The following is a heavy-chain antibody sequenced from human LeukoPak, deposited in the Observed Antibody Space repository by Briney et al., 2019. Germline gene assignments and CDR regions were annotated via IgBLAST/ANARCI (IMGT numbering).Heavy chain of an antibody. CDR1: GGAFITYG. D-gene: IGHD3-16*01. V-gene: IGHV1-69*06. J-gene: IGHJ4*02. CDR3: ASTFLDMMKGDQNYFDF. CDR2: VIPLYGGS. Sequence: GASVSVSCKASGGAFITYGFSWVRLVPGEGLEGMGRVIPLYGGSLYASTFQGRVTITADKSTATAYMELTSLRSEDTALYYCASTFLDMMKGDQNYFDFWGRGTLVTVSS.